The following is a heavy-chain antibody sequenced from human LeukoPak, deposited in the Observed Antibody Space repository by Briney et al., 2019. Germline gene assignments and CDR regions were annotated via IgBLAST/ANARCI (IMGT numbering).Heavy chain of an antibody. D-gene: IGHD3-10*01. V-gene: IGHV3-23*01. J-gene: IGHJ4*02. CDR3: AKVRNRLWFGETIFDY. CDR2: ISGSRGST. CDR1: RFTFSNYA. Sequence: GGSLRLSCAASRFTFSNYAMSWVRQAPGKGLEWVSTISGSRGSTYYADSVKGRFTISRDNSKNTLYLQMNSLRAEDTAVYYCAKVRNRLWFGETIFDYWGQGTLVTVSS.